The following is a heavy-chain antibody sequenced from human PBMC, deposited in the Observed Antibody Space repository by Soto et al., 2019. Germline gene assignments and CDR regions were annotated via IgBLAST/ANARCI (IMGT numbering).Heavy chain of an antibody. CDR3: ATGRGVRGVIITTYYYYGLDV. D-gene: IGHD3-10*01. J-gene: IGHJ6*02. CDR1: GGSISSSNW. CDR2: INHSGST. V-gene: IGHV4-4*02. Sequence: SETLSLTCAVSGGSISSSNWWSWVRQPPGKGLEWIGEINHSGSTNYNPSLKSRVTISVDTSKNQFSLKLSSVSAADTAVYYCATGRGVRGVIITTYYYYGLDVWGQGTTVTVSS.